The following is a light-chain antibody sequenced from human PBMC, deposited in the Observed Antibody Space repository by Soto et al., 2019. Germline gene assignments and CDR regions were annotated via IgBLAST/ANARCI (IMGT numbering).Light chain of an antibody. CDR3: QQSFTTWT. CDR1: QGIRND. V-gene: IGKV1-6*01. CDR2: AAS. Sequence: IQMTQSPSILSGSVVDRVTITCRASQGIRNDLGWYQQKPGKAPKLLIYAASNLQNGVPSRFSGSGSGTDFTLTISSLQPEDFATYYCQQSFTTWTFGQGTKVDIK. J-gene: IGKJ1*01.